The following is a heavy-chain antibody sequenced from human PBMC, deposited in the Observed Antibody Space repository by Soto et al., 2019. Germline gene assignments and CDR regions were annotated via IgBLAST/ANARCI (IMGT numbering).Heavy chain of an antibody. J-gene: IGHJ4*02. CDR3: ARGRYGLGIDY. D-gene: IGHD3-9*01. CDR1: SGSISSSNW. Sequence: SETLSLTCAVSSGSISSSNWWSWVRQPPGKGLEWIGEIYHSGSTNYNPSLKSRVTISVDTSKNQFSLKLTSVTAADTAVYYCARGRYGLGIDYWGQGTLVTVSS. CDR2: IYHSGST. V-gene: IGHV4-4*02.